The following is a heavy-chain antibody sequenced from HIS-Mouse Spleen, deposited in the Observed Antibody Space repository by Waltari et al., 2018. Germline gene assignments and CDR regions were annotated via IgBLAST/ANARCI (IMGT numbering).Heavy chain of an antibody. V-gene: IGHV4-39*07. CDR3: AREIPYSSSWYDWYFDL. CDR1: GGSISSSSYY. CDR2: IYYSGST. D-gene: IGHD6-13*01. Sequence: QLQLQESGPGLVKPSETLSLTCTVSGGSISSSSYYWGWIRQPPGKGLAWIGSIYYSGSTYYSPSLKSRGTISVDTSKNQFSLKLRSVTAADTAVYYCAREIPYSSSWYDWYFDLWGRGTLVTVSS. J-gene: IGHJ2*01.